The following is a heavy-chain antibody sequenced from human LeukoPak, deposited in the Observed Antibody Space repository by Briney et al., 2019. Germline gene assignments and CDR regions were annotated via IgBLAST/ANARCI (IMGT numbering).Heavy chain of an antibody. CDR3: ARQRGIAAAGQGNYFEY. Sequence: PETLSLTCTLSGGSISSYYGSWIRQPAGKGREWIGRIYTSGSTNYNPSLKTRVTMSVDTSKNQFSLKLSSVTAADPAVYYCARQRGIAAAGQGNYFEYWGQGTLVTVYS. CDR1: GGSISSYY. J-gene: IGHJ4*02. V-gene: IGHV4-4*07. D-gene: IGHD6-13*01. CDR2: IYTSGST.